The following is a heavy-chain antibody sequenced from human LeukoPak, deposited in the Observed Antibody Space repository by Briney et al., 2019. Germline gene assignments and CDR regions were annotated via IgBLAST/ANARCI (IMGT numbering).Heavy chain of an antibody. J-gene: IGHJ6*02. CDR1: GYTFTGYY. CDR3: ARDPAAMVTSDYYYGMDV. CDR2: INPNSGGT. D-gene: IGHD5-18*01. V-gene: IGHV1-2*02. Sequence: VASVKVSCKASGYTFTGYYMHWVRQAPGQGLEWMGWINPNSGGTNYAQKFQGRVTMTRDTSISTAYMELSRLRSDDTAVYYCARDPAAMVTSDYYYGMDVWGQGTTVTVSS.